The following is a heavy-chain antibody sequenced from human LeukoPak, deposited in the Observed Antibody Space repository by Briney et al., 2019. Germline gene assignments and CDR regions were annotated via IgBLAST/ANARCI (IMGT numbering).Heavy chain of an antibody. CDR1: GGSISSSSYY. Sequence: TPSETLSLTCTVSGGSISSSSYYWGWIRQHPGKGLEWIGSIYYSGSTYYNPSLKSRVTISVDTSKNQFSLKLSSVTAADTAVYYCARAYSYGQSFDYWGQGTLVTVSS. J-gene: IGHJ4*02. V-gene: IGHV4-39*07. CDR2: IYYSGST. CDR3: ARAYSYGQSFDY. D-gene: IGHD5-18*01.